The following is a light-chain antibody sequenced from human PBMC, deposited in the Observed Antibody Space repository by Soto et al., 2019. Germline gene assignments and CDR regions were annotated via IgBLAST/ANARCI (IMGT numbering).Light chain of an antibody. CDR2: SNN. Sequence: QSVLTQPPSESGTPGQRVTISCSGTRSNIGSNTVNSYQQLPGTAPTFLIYSNNQRPSGVPKRFSGSKSGTSASLAISGLQSEDEADYYCATWDDSLNGHVVFGGGTKLTVL. J-gene: IGLJ2*01. V-gene: IGLV1-44*01. CDR1: RSNIGSNT. CDR3: ATWDDSLNGHVV.